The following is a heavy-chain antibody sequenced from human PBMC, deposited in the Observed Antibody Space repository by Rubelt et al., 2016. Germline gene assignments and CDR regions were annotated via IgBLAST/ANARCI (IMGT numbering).Heavy chain of an antibody. J-gene: IGHJ4*02. V-gene: IGHV3-23*01. CDR3: AKDRRGNWNYVGAFDN. Sequence: EVQLLESGGGLVQPGGSLRLSCTASGFTFSSNAMSWVRQAPGKGLEGVSAIGASGNTYPADYVKGRVTISRDNSNKTLSLQLPRLRAEDTAVYYCAKDRRGNWNYVGAFDNWGQGTLVTVSS. CDR2: IGASGNT. CDR1: GFTFSSNA. D-gene: IGHD1-7*01.